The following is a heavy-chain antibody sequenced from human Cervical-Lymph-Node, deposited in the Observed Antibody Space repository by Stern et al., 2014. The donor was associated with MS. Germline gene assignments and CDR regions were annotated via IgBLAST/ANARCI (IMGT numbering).Heavy chain of an antibody. J-gene: IGHJ4*02. CDR1: GGPISSGTSY. CDR3: ARGRNGFGYDS. Sequence: VQLVESGPGLVKPSQTLSLTCTVSGGPISSGTSYWSWIRQPAGKGLEWIGRIYTSGSTDYTSSLKSRVTISLDMSKTQLSLRLTHVTAADTAVYYCARGRNGFGYDSWGQGTLATVSP. CDR2: IYTSGST. V-gene: IGHV4-61*02. D-gene: IGHD2-15*01.